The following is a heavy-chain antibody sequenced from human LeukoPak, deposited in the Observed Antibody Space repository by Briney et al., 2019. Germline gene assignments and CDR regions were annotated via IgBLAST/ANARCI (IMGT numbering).Heavy chain of an antibody. V-gene: IGHV3-7*01. D-gene: IGHD6-19*01. Sequence: PGGSLRLSCAASGFTFSSYWMSWVRQAPGKGLEWVANTKQDGSEKYYVDSVKGRFTISRDNAKNSLYLQMNSLRAEDTAVYYCATRSSYSSGWYAGYFDLWGRGTLVTVSS. CDR1: GFTFSSYW. J-gene: IGHJ2*01. CDR3: ATRSSYSSGWYAGYFDL. CDR2: TKQDGSEK.